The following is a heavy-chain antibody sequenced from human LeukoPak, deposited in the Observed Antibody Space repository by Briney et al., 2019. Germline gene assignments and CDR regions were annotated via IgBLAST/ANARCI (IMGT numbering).Heavy chain of an antibody. V-gene: IGHV1-2*04. D-gene: IGHD2-2*02. Sequence: ASVKVSCKASGYTFTSYDINWVRQATGQGLEWMGWINPNSGGTNYAQKFQGWVTMTRDTSASTAYMELSSLRSDDTAVYYCARKVVPAAIHRYYYYMDVWGKGTTVTVSS. CDR1: GYTFTSYD. J-gene: IGHJ6*03. CDR2: INPNSGGT. CDR3: ARKVVPAAIHRYYYYMDV.